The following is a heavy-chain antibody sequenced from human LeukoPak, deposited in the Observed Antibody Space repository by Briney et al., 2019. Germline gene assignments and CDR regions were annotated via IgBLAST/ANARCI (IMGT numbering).Heavy chain of an antibody. D-gene: IGHD2-2*01. CDR2: INAGNGNT. CDR3: ARFCSSTSCYRWFDP. V-gene: IGHV1-3*01. CDR1: GYTFTSYA. Sequence: ASVKVSCKASGYTFTSYAMHWVRQAPGQRLEWMGWINAGNGNTKYSQKFQGRVTITRDTSASTAYMELSSLRSEDTAVYYCARFCSSTSCYRWFDPWGQGTLVTVSS. J-gene: IGHJ5*02.